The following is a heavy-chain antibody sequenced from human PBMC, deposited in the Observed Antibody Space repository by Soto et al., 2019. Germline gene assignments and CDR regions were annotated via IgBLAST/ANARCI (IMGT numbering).Heavy chain of an antibody. V-gene: IGHV3-23*01. Sequence: GGSLRLSCAASGFTFSSYGMTWVRQAPGKGLEWVSFSSATGAGTYYADSVKGRFTISRDNSKNTPYLQMTSLRADDTAVYYCAKDRREGGNYGFYSDFWGQGALVTVSS. J-gene: IGHJ4*02. CDR2: SSATGAGT. CDR3: AKDRREGGNYGFYSDF. CDR1: GFTFSSYG. D-gene: IGHD1-7*01.